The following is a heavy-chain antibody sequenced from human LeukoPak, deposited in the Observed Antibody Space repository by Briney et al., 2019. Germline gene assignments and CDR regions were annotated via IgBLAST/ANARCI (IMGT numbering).Heavy chain of an antibody. CDR3: AMSLGPREKDY. V-gene: IGHV1-18*01. Sequence: ASVKVSCKASGYTFTSYGISWVRQAPGQGLEWMGWISAYNGNTNYAQKLQGRVTMTTDTSTSTAYMELSSLRSGDTAVYYCAMSLGPREKDYWGQGTLVTVSS. CDR2: ISAYNGNT. J-gene: IGHJ4*02. CDR1: GYTFTSYG.